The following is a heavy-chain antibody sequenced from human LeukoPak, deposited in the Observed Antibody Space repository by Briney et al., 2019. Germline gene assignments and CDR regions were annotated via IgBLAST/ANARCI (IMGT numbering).Heavy chain of an antibody. J-gene: IGHJ6*03. D-gene: IGHD3-22*01. CDR3: ARGRHDITMIVVVMTSVSYYLDV. CDR2: INPSGST. Sequence: SETLSLTCAVYGGSFSGYHWTWIRQSPGKGLEWIGDINPSGSTYYNPSLKSRLTISVDTSKNQFSMKLRSVTAADTAVYYCARGRHDITMIVVVMTSVSYYLDVWGKGTTVTVS. CDR1: GGSFSGYH. V-gene: IGHV4-34*01.